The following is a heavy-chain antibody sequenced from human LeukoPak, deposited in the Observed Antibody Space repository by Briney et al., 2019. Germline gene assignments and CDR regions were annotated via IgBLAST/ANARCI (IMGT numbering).Heavy chain of an antibody. CDR1: GFTISSNY. D-gene: IGHD6-19*01. V-gene: IGHV3-53*01. CDR2: IYSGGDT. J-gene: IGHJ4*02. Sequence: TGGSLRLSCAASGFTISSNYMSWVRQAPGKGLEWGSVIYSGGDTYYADSVKGRFTISRDNSKNTLYLQMNSRRAEDTAVYYCARVAVGAGTDYFDYWGQGTLVTVSS. CDR3: ARVAVGAGTDYFDY.